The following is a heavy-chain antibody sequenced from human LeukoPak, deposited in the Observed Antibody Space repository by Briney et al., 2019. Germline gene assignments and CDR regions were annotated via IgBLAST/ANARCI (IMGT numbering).Heavy chain of an antibody. Sequence: SETLSLTCTVSGGSISSYYWSWIRQPAGKGLEWIGRIYTSGSTNYNPSLKSRVTMSVDTSKNQFSLKLSSVTAADTAVYYCARVRAYYHDSSGIDAFDIWGQGTMVTVSS. CDR1: GGSISSYY. CDR2: IYTSGST. V-gene: IGHV4-4*07. D-gene: IGHD3-22*01. J-gene: IGHJ3*02. CDR3: ARVRAYYHDSSGIDAFDI.